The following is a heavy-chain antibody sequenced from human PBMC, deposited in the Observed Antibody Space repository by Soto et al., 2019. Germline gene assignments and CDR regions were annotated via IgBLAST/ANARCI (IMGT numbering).Heavy chain of an antibody. D-gene: IGHD3-10*01. Sequence: TLSLAFAVSGRLITSGNHCSWAWIRHPPGRGLEWMGSISQTGATSYNPSLKSRVSVSLDKSKNQFSLRLSSVSAADMAVYYSASAVSPYFGTWFDPWGQGTLVTVSA. CDR1: GRLITSGNHCS. J-gene: IGHJ5*02. CDR3: ASAVSPYFGTWFDP. CDR2: ISQTGAT. V-gene: IGHV4-30-2*01.